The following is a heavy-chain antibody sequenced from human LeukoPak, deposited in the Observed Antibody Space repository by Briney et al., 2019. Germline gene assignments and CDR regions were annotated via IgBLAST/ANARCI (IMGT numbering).Heavy chain of an antibody. D-gene: IGHD5-24*01. CDR2: ISGGGGST. J-gene: IGHJ6*02. Sequence: GGSLRLSCAASGFTFTSYSMNWVRQAPGKGLEWVSTISGGGGSTYYADSVKGRFTISRDNSKNTLYLQMNSLRAEDTAVYYCARDLGETATLESNYYYYYYGMDVWGQGTTVTVSS. CDR3: ARDLGETATLESNYYYYYYGMDV. V-gene: IGHV3-23*01. CDR1: GFTFTSYS.